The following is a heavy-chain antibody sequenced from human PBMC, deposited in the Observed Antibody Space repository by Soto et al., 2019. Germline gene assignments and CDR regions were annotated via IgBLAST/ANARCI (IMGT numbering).Heavy chain of an antibody. CDR1: GFIFSNYA. CDR3: VKDWSGKTCPCMDV. Sequence: EVQLLESGGGLVQPGGSLKLSCAASGFIFSNYAMTWVRQAPGAGLEWVSTIGGGDGKTYYADSVKGRFTISRDNSKNSLYLQMSNLRAQDTAAYYCVKDWSGKTCPCMDVWGQGTAVTVSS. D-gene: IGHD3-3*01. J-gene: IGHJ6*02. CDR2: IGGGDGKT. V-gene: IGHV3-23*01.